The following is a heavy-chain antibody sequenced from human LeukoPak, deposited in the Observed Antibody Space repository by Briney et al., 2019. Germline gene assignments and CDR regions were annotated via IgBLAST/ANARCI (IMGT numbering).Heavy chain of an antibody. J-gene: IGHJ6*03. Sequence: SETLSLTCTVSGGSISSYYWSWIRQPAGKGLEWIGRIYTSGSTNYNPSLKSRVTMSVDTSENQFSLKLSSVTAADTAVYYCASTHPGFDWDYYYMDVWGKGTTVTVSS. CDR1: GGSISSYY. CDR2: IYTSGST. D-gene: IGHD3-9*01. CDR3: ASTHPGFDWDYYYMDV. V-gene: IGHV4-4*07.